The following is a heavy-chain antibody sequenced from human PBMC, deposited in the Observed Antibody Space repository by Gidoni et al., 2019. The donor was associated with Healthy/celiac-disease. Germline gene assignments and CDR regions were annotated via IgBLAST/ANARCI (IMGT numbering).Heavy chain of an antibody. CDR2: IYWDDDK. CDR1: GFSLSTSGVG. J-gene: IGHJ4*02. D-gene: IGHD3-10*01. CDR3: AHAMYYYGSGSYSVDY. V-gene: IGHV2-5*02. Sequence: QITLKESGPTLVKPTQTLTLTCTFSGFSLSTSGVGVGWIRQPPGKALEWLALIYWDDDKRYSPSLKSRLTITKDTSKNQVVLTMTNMDPVDTATYYCAHAMYYYGSGSYSVDYWGQGTLVTVSS.